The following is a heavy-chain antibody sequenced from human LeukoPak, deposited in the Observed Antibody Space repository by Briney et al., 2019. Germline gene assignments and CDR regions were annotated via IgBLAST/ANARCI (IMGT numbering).Heavy chain of an antibody. CDR2: IYTSGTT. D-gene: IGHD2/OR15-2a*01. CDR1: GLYKWRLLF. V-gene: IGHV4-38-2*01. J-gene: IGHJ4*02. CDR3: THISVLTEPTHYSFDS. Sequence: SETLSLTCAVSGLYKWRLLFRDSVRQPPGKGLEWIGSIYTSGTTYYTPSLKSRLAISIDTSKSQFSLRLSPVTAADSATFQYTHISVLTEPTHYSFDSWGQGTLVTVSS.